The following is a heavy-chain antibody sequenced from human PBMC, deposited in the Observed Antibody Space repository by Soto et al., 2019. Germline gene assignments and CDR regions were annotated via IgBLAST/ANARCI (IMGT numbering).Heavy chain of an antibody. CDR1: GGTISSSG. V-gene: IGHV4-59*04. J-gene: IGHJ6*02. CDR3: ACIFSGGYGYGFYYYGMDV. D-gene: IGHD5-18*01. Sequence: SETLSLTCTVSGGTISSSGWSWIRQPPGKGLEWIGYIYDSGSTYYNPSLKSRVTISVDTSKNQFSLKLSSVTAADTAVYYCACIFSGGYGYGFYYYGMDVWGQGTTVTVSS. CDR2: IYDSGST.